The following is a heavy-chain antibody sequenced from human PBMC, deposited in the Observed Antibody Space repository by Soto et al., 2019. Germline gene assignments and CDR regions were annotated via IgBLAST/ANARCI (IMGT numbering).Heavy chain of an antibody. CDR1: GFSLSNARMG. CDR2: IFSNDEK. Sequence: SGPTLVNPTETLTLTCTVSGFSLSNARMGVSWIRQPPGKALEWLAHIFSNDEKSYSTSLKSRLTISKDTSKSQVVLTMTNMDPVDTATYYCARETYYYDSSGYYYDYWGQGTLVTVSS. V-gene: IGHV2-26*01. J-gene: IGHJ4*02. D-gene: IGHD3-22*01. CDR3: ARETYYYDSSGYYYDY.